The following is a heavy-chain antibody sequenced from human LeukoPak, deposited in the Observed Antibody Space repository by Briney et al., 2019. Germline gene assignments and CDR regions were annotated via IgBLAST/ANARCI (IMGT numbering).Heavy chain of an antibody. CDR2: INPSGGST. V-gene: IGHV1-46*03. J-gene: IGHJ3*02. CDR1: GYTFTRYY. CDR3: AREVAPAAVHYTFDI. Sequence: VASVKVSCKASGYTFTRYYMHWVRQAPGQGREWMGIINPSGGSTRYAQKFQGRVTMTRDTSTSTVYMDLSSLRSDDTAVYYCAREVAPAAVHYTFDIWGQGTMVSVSS. D-gene: IGHD2-2*01.